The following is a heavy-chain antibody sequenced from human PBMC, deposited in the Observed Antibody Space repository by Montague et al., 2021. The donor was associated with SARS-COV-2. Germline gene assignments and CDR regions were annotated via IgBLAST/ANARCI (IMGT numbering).Heavy chain of an antibody. CDR2: IYYSGST. V-gene: IGHV4-31*03. J-gene: IGHJ3*02. CDR3: ARVQGITMIVVVIGASDI. Sequence: TRSLTHTVSGGSISSGGYYWSWIRQHPGKGLEWIGYIYYSGSTYYNPSLKSRVTISVDTSKNQFSLKLSSVTAADTAVYYCARVQGITMIVVVIGASDIWGQGTMVTVSS. CDR1: GGSISSGGYY. D-gene: IGHD3-22*01.